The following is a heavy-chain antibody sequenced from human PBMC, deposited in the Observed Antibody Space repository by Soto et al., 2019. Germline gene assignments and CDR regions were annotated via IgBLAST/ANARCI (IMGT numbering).Heavy chain of an antibody. V-gene: IGHV3-23*01. CDR1: GFTFFNYA. CDR3: AKVSADSSLYYFDP. D-gene: IGHD3-22*01. Sequence: GGSLRLSCAASGFTFFNYAMSWVRQDPAKGLEWFSAITGDGSDTYHADSVKGRFTISRDNSKNVLYLQMNSLRGEDTAIYYWAKVSADSSLYYFDPWGQGTLVTVS. CDR2: ITGDGSDT. J-gene: IGHJ5*02.